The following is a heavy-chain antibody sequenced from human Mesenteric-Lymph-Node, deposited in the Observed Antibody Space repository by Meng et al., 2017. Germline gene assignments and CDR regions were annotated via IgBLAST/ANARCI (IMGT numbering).Heavy chain of an antibody. J-gene: IGHJ4*02. CDR3: ARDKATINFDY. Sequence: ASVKVSCKTSGYSFTGYSINWVRQAPGQGLEWMGWINTNTGNPTYAQGFTGRFVFSLDTSVSTTYLQISSLKAEDTAVYYCARDKATINFDYWGQGSLVNGAS. D-gene: IGHD5-12*01. CDR1: GYSFTGYS. CDR2: INTNTGNP. V-gene: IGHV7-4-1*02.